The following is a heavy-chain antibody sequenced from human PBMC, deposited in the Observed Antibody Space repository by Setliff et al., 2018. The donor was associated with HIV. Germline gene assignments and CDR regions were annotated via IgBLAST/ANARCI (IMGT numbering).Heavy chain of an antibody. V-gene: IGHV4-4*02. J-gene: IGHJ4*02. D-gene: IGHD3-3*01. Sequence: PSETLSLTCTVSGGSIETGDWWSWVRQSPGKGLEWIGEISHSGSTNYNPSLRSRVTMSVDKSNNQFSLKLSSVTAADTAVYYCARHGQSFDFSIVSEAYYFDSWGQGTLVTVSS. CDR1: GGSIETGDW. CDR2: ISHSGST. CDR3: ARHGQSFDFSIVSEAYYFDS.